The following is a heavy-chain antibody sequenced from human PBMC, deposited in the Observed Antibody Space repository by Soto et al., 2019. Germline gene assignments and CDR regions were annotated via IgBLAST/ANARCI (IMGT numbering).Heavy chain of an antibody. J-gene: IGHJ6*02. CDR3: AKKRQRDGYGFFYYYYGMDV. D-gene: IGHD5-18*01. CDR2: ISGSGGST. CDR1: GFTFSSYA. Sequence: EVQLLESGGGLVQPGGSLRLSCAASGFTFSSYAMSWVRQAPGKGLEWVSAISGSGGSTYYADSVKGRFTISRYNSKNTLYLQMNSLRAEDTAVYYCAKKRQRDGYGFFYYYYGMDVWGQWTTVTVSS. V-gene: IGHV3-23*01.